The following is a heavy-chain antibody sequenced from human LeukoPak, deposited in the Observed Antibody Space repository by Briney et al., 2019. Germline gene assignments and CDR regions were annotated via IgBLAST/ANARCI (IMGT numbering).Heavy chain of an antibody. CDR3: VRHNYGYDY. J-gene: IGHJ4*02. V-gene: IGHV3-23*01. D-gene: IGHD5-18*01. Sequence: GGSLRLSCAASGFTFSSYAMNWVRQAPGKGLEWVAGISSGDRTFHAESVKGRFTISRDKSKDTLYLQMNSLRAEDTAVYYCVRHNYGYDYWGQGTPVTVSS. CDR2: ISSGDRT. CDR1: GFTFSSYA.